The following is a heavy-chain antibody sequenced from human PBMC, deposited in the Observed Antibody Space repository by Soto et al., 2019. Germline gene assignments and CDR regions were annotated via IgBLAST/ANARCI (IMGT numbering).Heavy chain of an antibody. Sequence: PXGALRLSSADSGFSFSDYAMHWVRQASGKGLEWIARIRSKANSYLIAYDESVRGRFIISRDDSKNTAYLQMNDLNTEDTAIYYCDRGGEMGLNDDWGQGTPVTVSP. J-gene: IGHJ4*02. CDR2: IRSKANSYLI. V-gene: IGHV3-73*01. CDR1: GFSFSDYA. CDR3: DRGGEMGLNDD. D-gene: IGHD1-26*01.